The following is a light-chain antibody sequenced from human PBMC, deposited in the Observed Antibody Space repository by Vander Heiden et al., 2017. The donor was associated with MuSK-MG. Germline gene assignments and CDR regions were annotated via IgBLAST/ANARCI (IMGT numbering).Light chain of an antibody. CDR3: MIWHSRAVV. V-gene: IGLV5-45*01. J-gene: IGLJ2*01. CDR1: SGINVGTYR. CDR2: YKSDSDK. Sequence: ALLTQPASLPSSPGASASLTCTLRSGINVGTYRIYWYQQKPGSPPQYLLRYKSDSDKQQGSGVPSRFSGSKDASDNEGILLISGLQSEYESDYYRMIWHSRAVVFGGGTKLTVL.